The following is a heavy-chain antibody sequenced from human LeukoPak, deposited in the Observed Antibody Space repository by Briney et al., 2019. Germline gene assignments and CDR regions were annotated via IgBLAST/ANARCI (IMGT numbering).Heavy chain of an antibody. D-gene: IGHD6-19*01. V-gene: IGHV3-30*18. Sequence: PGGSLRLSCAASGFTFSSHAMSWVRQAPGKGLEWVAVISYDGNNNYYADSVKGRFTISRDNSKNTLYLQMNSLRAEDTAVYYCAKDPGYSSGVDYWGQGTLVTVSS. CDR1: GFTFSSHA. CDR3: AKDPGYSSGVDY. J-gene: IGHJ4*02. CDR2: ISYDGNNN.